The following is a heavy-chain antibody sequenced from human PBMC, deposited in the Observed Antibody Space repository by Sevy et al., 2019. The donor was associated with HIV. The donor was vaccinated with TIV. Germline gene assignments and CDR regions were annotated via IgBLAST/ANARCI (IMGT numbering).Heavy chain of an antibody. CDR1: GFTFRTSG. J-gene: IGHJ4*02. CDR2: ISYDEAHK. D-gene: IGHD3-10*01. V-gene: IGHV3-30*18. Sequence: GGSLRLSCVTSGFTFRTSGMHWVRQSPGKGLEWVAIISYDEAHKNYADSVRGRFSISKENSKNTLYRQMSSLKTEGTAVYYCAKDYAAGITFVRGAYRARGDYFDYWGQGTQVTVSS. CDR3: AKDYAAGITFVRGAYRARGDYFDY.